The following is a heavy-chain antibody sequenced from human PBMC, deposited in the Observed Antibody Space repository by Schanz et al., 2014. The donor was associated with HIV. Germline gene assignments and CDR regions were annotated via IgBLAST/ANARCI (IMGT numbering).Heavy chain of an antibody. V-gene: IGHV3-33*01. CDR1: GFSFSSYG. D-gene: IGHD3-22*01. CDR3: AVTFIVVGSLATNGMDV. J-gene: IGHJ6*02. Sequence: QVQLVESGGGVVQPGRSLRLSCAASGFSFSSYGIHWVRQGPGKGLEWVAVIWYDGSNKYYADSVKGRFTISRDNSKNTLYLQMNSLRPEDTAVYYCAVTFIVVGSLATNGMDVWGQGTTVTVSS. CDR2: IWYDGSNK.